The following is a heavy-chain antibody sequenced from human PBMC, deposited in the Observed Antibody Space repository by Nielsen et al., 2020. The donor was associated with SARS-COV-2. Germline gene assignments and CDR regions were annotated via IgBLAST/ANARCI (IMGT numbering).Heavy chain of an antibody. J-gene: IGHJ4*02. V-gene: IGHV3-30*09. CDR2: ISYEGSYK. CDR3: ARGAVAGASSLDY. CDR1: GFSISNYA. Sequence: GESLKISCAASGFSISNYALHWARQAPGKGLEWVAMISYEGSYKYYADSVKGRFAISRENSRNTVFLQMNSLTTDDTAVYYCARGAVAGASSLDYWGQGTLVTVSS. D-gene: IGHD6-19*01.